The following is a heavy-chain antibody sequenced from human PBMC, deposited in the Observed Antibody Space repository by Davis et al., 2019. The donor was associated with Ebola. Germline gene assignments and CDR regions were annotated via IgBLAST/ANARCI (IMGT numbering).Heavy chain of an antibody. CDR2: VWYDGSRK. J-gene: IGHJ4*02. V-gene: IGHV3-33*01. Sequence: GESLKISCAASGFTFSSFGMHWVRQAPGKGLEWVAVVWYDGSRKEYADSVKGRFTISRDNSNNTLSLQMNSLRAEDTAVSYCARIEALRQFDYWGQGTLVTVSS. CDR3: ARIEALRQFDY. CDR1: GFTFSSFG.